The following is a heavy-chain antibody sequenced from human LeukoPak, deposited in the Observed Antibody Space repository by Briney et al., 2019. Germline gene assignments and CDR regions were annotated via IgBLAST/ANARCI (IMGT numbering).Heavy chain of an antibody. V-gene: IGHV3-21*01. D-gene: IGHD2-21*02. J-gene: IGHJ6*03. CDR2: ISSSSSYI. Sequence: PGGSLRLSCAASGFTFSSYSMNGVRQAPGKGLEWVSSISSSSSYIYYADSVKGRFTISRDNAKNSLYLQMNSLRAEDTAVYYCARDSAYCGGDCYSSRYYYYYYMDVWGKGTTVTVSS. CDR1: GFTFSSYS. CDR3: ARDSAYCGGDCYSSRYYYYYYMDV.